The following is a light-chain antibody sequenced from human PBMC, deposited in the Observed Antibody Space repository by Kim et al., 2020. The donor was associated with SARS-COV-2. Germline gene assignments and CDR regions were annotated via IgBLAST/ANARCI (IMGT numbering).Light chain of an antibody. Sequence: LSTSVGDRVTITCRASQRVSHWLAWYQQKPGKAPKDLIYEASKLKSGVPSRFSGSGFGTEFTLTISSLQPDDFATYSCQQYNTWYTFGQETKLEI. J-gene: IGKJ2*01. CDR1: QRVSHW. CDR2: EAS. V-gene: IGKV1-5*03. CDR3: QQYNTWYT.